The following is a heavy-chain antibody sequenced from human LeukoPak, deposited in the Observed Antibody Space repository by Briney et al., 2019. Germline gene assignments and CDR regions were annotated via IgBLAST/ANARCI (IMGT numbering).Heavy chain of an antibody. CDR3: AKIIAATGIDS. V-gene: IGHV3-23*01. D-gene: IGHD6-13*01. CDR1: GFTFSNYA. Sequence: GGSLRLSCAASGFTFSNYAMSWVRQAPGKGLEWVSSISSSGRDTYYADSVKGRFTISRDKSKKTLYLQMNSLRAVDTAVYYCAKIIAATGIDSWGQGTLVSVSS. CDR2: ISSSGRDT. J-gene: IGHJ4*02.